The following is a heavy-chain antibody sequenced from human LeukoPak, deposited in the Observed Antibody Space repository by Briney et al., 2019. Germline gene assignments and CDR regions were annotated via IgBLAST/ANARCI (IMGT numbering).Heavy chain of an antibody. Sequence: GGSLRLSCAASGFTFSSYAMHRVRQAPGKGLEWVAVISYDGSNKYYADSVKGRFTISRDNSKNTLYLQMNSLRAEDTAVFYCAKDLGPGHYWGQGALVTVSS. CDR3: AKDLGPGHY. J-gene: IGHJ4*02. CDR1: GFTFSSYA. V-gene: IGHV3-30-3*01. D-gene: IGHD2-2*01. CDR2: ISYDGSNK.